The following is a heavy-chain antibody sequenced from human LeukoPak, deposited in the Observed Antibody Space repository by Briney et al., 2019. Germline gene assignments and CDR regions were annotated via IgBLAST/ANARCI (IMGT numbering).Heavy chain of an antibody. CDR1: GFTFSDYY. J-gene: IGHJ6*02. CDR2: ISSGSSYT. D-gene: IGHD6-13*01. CDR3: ARESSPYYGMDV. V-gene: IGHV3-11*06. Sequence: GGSLRLSCAASGFTFSDYYMTWIRQAPGKGLEWVSYISSGSSYTDYADSVKGRFTISRDNAKNSLDLQMNILRAEDTAVYYCARESSPYYGMDVWGQGTTVTVSS.